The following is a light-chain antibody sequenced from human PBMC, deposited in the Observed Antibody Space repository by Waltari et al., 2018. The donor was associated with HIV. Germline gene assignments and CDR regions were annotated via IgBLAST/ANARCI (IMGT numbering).Light chain of an antibody. CDR1: SSDVGSYNV. V-gene: IGLV2-23*02. CDR2: EVS. Sequence: QSALTQPASVSGSPGQSITISCTGTSSDVGSYNVVSWYQQHPGKAPKLMLYEVSKRPSGVSNRFSGSKSGNTASLTISGLQAEDEADYHCCSYAGSSTYVVFGGGTKLTVL. J-gene: IGLJ2*01. CDR3: CSYAGSSTYVV.